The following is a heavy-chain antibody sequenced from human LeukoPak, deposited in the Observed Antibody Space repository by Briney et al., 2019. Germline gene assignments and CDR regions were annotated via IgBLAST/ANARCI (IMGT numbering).Heavy chain of an antibody. CDR3: ASGGIYYGAAFDF. J-gene: IGHJ4*02. CDR1: GFTFSNYE. V-gene: IGHV3-21*01. CDR2: ISSSSSYI. D-gene: IGHD1-26*01. Sequence: GGSLRLSCAASGFTFSNYEMNWVRQAPGKGLEWVSSISSSSSYIYYADSVKGRFTISRDNAKNSLYLQMNSLRAEDTAVYYCASGGIYYGAAFDFWGQGSLVTVSA.